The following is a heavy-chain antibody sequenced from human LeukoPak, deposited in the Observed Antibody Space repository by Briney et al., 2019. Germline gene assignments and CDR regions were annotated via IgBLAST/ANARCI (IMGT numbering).Heavy chain of an antibody. V-gene: IGHV1-2*02. D-gene: IGHD3-3*01. CDR1: GYTFTGYY. CDR3: ARVRSELRFLEWFSY. Sequence: ASVKVSCKASGYTFTGYYMHWVRQAPGQGLVWMGWINPNSGGTNYAQKFQGRVTMTRDTSISTAYMELSRLRSDDTAVYYCARVRSELRFLEWFSYWGQGTLVTVSS. J-gene: IGHJ4*02. CDR2: INPNSGGT.